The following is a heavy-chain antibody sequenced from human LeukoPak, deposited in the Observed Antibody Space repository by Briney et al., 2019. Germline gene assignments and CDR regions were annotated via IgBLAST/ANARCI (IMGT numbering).Heavy chain of an antibody. Sequence: GGSQRLSCAASGFTFSSYNMNWLRKAPGKGLESVSYIRSSGNTIDYAVSVKGRFTDSRDNAKNSLYLQMNSLRAEDTAVYYCSRDIGLSWGQGTLITVSS. CDR2: IRSSGNTI. V-gene: IGHV3-48*04. D-gene: IGHD3-16*02. CDR1: GFTFSSYN. CDR3: SRDIGLS. J-gene: IGHJ5*02.